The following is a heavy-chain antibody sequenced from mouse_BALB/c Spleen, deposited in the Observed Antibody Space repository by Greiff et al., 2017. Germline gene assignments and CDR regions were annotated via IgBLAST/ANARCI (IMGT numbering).Heavy chain of an antibody. V-gene: IGHV7-3*02. CDR3: ARDYGYGSWFAD. CDR2: IRNKANGYTT. J-gene: IGHJ3*01. Sequence: EVKLMESGGGLVQPGGSLRLSCATSGFTFTDYYMSWVRQPPGKALEWLGFIRNKANGYTTEYSASVKGRFTISRDNSQSILYLQMNTLRAEDSATYYCARDYGYGSWFADWGQGTLVTVSA. D-gene: IGHD2-2*01. CDR1: GFTFTDYY.